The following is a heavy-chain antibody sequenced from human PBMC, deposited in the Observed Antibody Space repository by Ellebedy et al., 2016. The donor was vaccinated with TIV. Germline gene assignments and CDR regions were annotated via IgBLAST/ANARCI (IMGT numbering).Heavy chain of an antibody. Sequence: GGSLRLSCEASGFTPSNYGIHWVRQAPSKGLEWVAVIGSDVTSQYYAASVKGRFTISRDNAKNSLYLQMNSLRAEDTAVYYCARDHVSGWALGFWGQGTLVTVSS. CDR1: GFTPSNYG. D-gene: IGHD6-19*01. CDR3: ARDHVSGWALGF. CDR2: IGSDVTSQ. V-gene: IGHV3-33*01. J-gene: IGHJ4*02.